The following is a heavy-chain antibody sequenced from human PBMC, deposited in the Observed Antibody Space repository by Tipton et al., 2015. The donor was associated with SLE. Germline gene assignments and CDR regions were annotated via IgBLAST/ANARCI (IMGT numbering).Heavy chain of an antibody. Sequence: TLSLTCGVSGGSITSNKWWTWVRQSPGKGLEWIGEISHSGDTDYNPSLKSRVTMSVDKSKNQFSLKLSSVTAADTAVYYCARVGASVLIRKCYFDYWGQGSLVTVSS. CDR1: GGSITSNKW. CDR3: ARVGASVLIRKCYFDY. D-gene: IGHD2-8*01. J-gene: IGHJ4*02. V-gene: IGHV4-4*02. CDR2: ISHSGDT.